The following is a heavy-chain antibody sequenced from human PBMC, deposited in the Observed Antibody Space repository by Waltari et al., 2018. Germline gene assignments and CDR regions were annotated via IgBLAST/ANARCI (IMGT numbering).Heavy chain of an antibody. Sequence: QVQLQQWGAGLLKPSETLSLTCAVYGGSFRGYYWSWIRQPPGKGLEWIGEINHSGSTNYNPSLKSRVTISVDTSKNQFSLKLSSVTAADTAVYYCARGRDSSGYYDFDYWGQGTLVTVSS. CDR1: GGSFRGYY. D-gene: IGHD3-22*01. CDR2: INHSGST. V-gene: IGHV4-34*01. J-gene: IGHJ4*02. CDR3: ARGRDSSGYYDFDY.